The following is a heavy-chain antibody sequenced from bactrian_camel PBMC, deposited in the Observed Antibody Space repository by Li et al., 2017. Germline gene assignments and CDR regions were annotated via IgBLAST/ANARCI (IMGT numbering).Heavy chain of an antibody. V-gene: IGHV3S61*01. Sequence: HVQLVESGGGLVPPGGSLRLSCTASGFIFDDYAMGWFRQAPGKEREGVSCISWDPFTTLYTDSVKGRFTISQDNAKNTLYLQMNSLKKEDTAMYYCAVTVGYDYCSGSLDDYHYWGQGTQVTVS. D-gene: IGHD3*01. CDR3: AVTVGYDYCSGSLDDYHY. CDR2: ISWDPFTT. CDR1: GFIFDDYA. J-gene: IGHJ4*01.